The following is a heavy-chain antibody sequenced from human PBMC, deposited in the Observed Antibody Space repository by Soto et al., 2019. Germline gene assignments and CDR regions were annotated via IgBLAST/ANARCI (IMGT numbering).Heavy chain of an antibody. V-gene: IGHV3-23*01. CDR1: GFTFSSYA. Sequence: PGGSLRLSCAASGFTFSSYAMSWVRQAPGKGLEWVSAISGRGGSTYYADSVKGRFTISRDNSKNTLYLQMNSLRAEDTAVYYCAKDQGKVTTVTPSDYWGQGTLVTVSS. CDR3: AKDQGKVTTVTPSDY. J-gene: IGHJ4*02. D-gene: IGHD4-17*01. CDR2: ISGRGGST.